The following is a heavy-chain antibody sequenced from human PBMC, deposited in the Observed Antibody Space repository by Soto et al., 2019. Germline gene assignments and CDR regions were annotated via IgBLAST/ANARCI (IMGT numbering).Heavy chain of an antibody. CDR2: ISYDGSNK. D-gene: IGHD5-12*01. CDR1: GFTFSSYG. J-gene: IGHJ6*02. CDR3: AKDRVATDLDYYGMDV. V-gene: IGHV3-30*18. Sequence: AGGSLRLSCAASGFTFSSYGMHWVRQAPGKGPEWVAVISYDGSNKYYADSVKGRFTISRDNSKNTLYLQMNSLRAEDTAVYYCAKDRVATDLDYYGMDVWGQGTTVTV.